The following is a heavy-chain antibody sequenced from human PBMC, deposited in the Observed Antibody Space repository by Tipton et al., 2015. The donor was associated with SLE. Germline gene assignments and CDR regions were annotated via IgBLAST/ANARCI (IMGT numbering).Heavy chain of an antibody. Sequence: LRLSCAASGFTFSSYEMNWIRQPQGKGLEWIGYIYYSGSTNYNPSLKSRVTISVDTSKNQFSLKLSSVTAADTAVYYCARLIAVVGFDYWGQGTLVTVSS. CDR3: ARLIAVVGFDY. CDR2: IYYSGST. D-gene: IGHD6-19*01. V-gene: IGHV4-59*08. CDR1: GFTFSSYE. J-gene: IGHJ4*02.